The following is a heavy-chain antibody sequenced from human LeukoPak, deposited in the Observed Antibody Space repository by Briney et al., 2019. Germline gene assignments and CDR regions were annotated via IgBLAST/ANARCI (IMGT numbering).Heavy chain of an antibody. Sequence: PSETLSLTCTVSGDSMSSGTYYWGWIRQPPGKGLEWIGSIDNDGSTYYSPSLKSRVTISVDTSKNQFTLNLSSVTAADTAVYYCAKGHRGVHTDPINLWGQGTLVTVSS. D-gene: IGHD5-24*01. V-gene: IGHV4-39*01. CDR1: GDSMSSGTYY. J-gene: IGHJ1*01. CDR2: IDNDGST. CDR3: AKGHRGVHTDPINL.